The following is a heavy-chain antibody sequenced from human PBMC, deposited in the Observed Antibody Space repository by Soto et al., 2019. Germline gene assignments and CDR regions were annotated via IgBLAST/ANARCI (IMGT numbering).Heavy chain of an antibody. J-gene: IGHJ6*02. CDR1: GFTFSDFA. Sequence: GGSLRLSCAPSGFTFSDFAMHWVRQTPGKGLERVAIISYDGSSKYYADYVKGRLTISRDNSKNTLYLQMNSLSSEDTAVYYCAKRLVASLTGESYGMDDWGQGTTVTVSS. CDR2: ISYDGSSK. V-gene: IGHV3-30-3*02. CDR3: AKRLVASLTGESYGMDD. D-gene: IGHD2-8*02.